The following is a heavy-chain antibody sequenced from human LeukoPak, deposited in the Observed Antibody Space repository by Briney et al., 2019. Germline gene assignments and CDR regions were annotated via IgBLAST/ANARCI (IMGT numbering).Heavy chain of an antibody. V-gene: IGHV3-23*01. J-gene: IGHJ4*02. D-gene: IGHD5-18*01. Sequence: GGSLRLSCAASGFTFSDYAMSWVRQAPGKGLEWVAGISDSGRATYYTDSVRGRFTISRDISKNMVYLQLNNLRAEGTALYFCARHDSFIPYWGQGTLVSVSS. CDR2: ISDSGRAT. CDR3: ARHDSFIPY. CDR1: GFTFSDYA.